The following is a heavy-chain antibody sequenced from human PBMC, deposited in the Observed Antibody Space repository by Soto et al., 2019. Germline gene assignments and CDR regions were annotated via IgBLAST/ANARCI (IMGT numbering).Heavy chain of an antibody. CDR1: GFTFSSYG. CDR2: IWNDGSNE. CDR3: ARDQTDSGGYSDS. J-gene: IGHJ4*02. D-gene: IGHD3-22*01. V-gene: IGHV3-33*07. Sequence: PGGSLRLSCEASGFTFSSYGMYWVRQAPGKGLEWVAIIWNDGSNEYYADSVKGRFTISRDNSKNTLYLQVSNLRAEDTAVYFCARDQTDSGGYSDSWGQGTLVTVSS.